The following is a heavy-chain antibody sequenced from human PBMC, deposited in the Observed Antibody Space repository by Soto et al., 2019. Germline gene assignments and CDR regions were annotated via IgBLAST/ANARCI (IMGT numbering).Heavy chain of an antibody. CDR2: ISYDGSNK. Sequence: GGSLRLCCVAAGCVDRGGGRHRVRQAPGKGLARVAVISYDGSNKYYADSVKGRFTISRDNSQNTLYLQMDSLRAEDTAVYYCARSGLGYSYGYVFIGGYYYGMDAWGQGTPVTV. CDR1: GCVDRGGG. CDR3: ARSGLGYSYGYVFIGGYYYGMDA. D-gene: IGHD5-18*01. J-gene: IGHJ6*02. V-gene: IGHV3-30-3*01.